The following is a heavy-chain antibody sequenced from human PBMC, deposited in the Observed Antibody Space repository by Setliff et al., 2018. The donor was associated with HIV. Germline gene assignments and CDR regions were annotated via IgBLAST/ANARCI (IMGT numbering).Heavy chain of an antibody. CDR3: ARGAWYTSGLYSSSYMDV. D-gene: IGHD6-19*01. Sequence: GASVKVSCKDSGYTFTNSDINWVRQDTGQGLEWMRWMNPNSGNTGYAQKFQVRVIMTRDTSINTAYMELSSLRSDDTAVYYCARGAWYTSGLYSSSYMDVLGKGTTVTVSS. CDR2: MNPNSGNT. CDR1: GYTFTNSD. J-gene: IGHJ6*03. V-gene: IGHV1-8*02.